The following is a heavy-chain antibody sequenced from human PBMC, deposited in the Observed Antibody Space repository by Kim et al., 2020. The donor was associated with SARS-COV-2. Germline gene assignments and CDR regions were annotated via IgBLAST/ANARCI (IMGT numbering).Heavy chain of an antibody. Sequence: SETLSLTCTVSGGSVSSGSYYWSWIRQPPGKGLEWIAYIYYSGSTHNNPSLESRVTTSVDTSRNQFSLNLSSVTAADTAVYYCARTQTLAGYYSRSPRYFDYWGQGTLVTVSS. V-gene: IGHV4-61*01. D-gene: IGHD3-9*01. CDR2: IYYSGST. CDR1: GGSVSSGSYY. CDR3: ARTQTLAGYYSRSPRYFDY. J-gene: IGHJ4*02.